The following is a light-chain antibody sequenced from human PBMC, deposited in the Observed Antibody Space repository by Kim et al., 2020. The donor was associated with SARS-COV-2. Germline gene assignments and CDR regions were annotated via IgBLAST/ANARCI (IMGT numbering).Light chain of an antibody. CDR2: KDS. V-gene: IGLV3-27*01. Sequence: YELTQPSSVSVSPGQTARITCSGDVLAKKYARWFQQKPGQAPVLVIYKDSERPSGIPERFSGSSSGTTVTLTISGAQVEDEADYYCYSAADNNRVFGGGTKLTVL. CDR1: VLAKKY. J-gene: IGLJ3*02. CDR3: YSAADNNRV.